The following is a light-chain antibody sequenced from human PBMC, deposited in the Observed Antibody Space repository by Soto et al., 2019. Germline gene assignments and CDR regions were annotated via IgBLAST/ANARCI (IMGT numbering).Light chain of an antibody. CDR1: QAIRTA. CDR3: LLDFRYFWA. Sequence: AIQLTQSPSSLSASVGDRVTITCRASQAIRTALGWYQQKPGKVPKLLIYAASTLQSGVPSRFSGSGSGTDFTLTLSSLQPEDFATYYCLLDFRYFWAFGQGTKVDIK. J-gene: IGKJ1*01. V-gene: IGKV1-6*01. CDR2: AAS.